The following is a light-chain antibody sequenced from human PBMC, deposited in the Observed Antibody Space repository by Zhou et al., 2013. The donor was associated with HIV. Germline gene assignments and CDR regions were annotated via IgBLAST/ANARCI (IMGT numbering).Light chain of an antibody. V-gene: IGLV2-14*03. CDR3: GSYAGSSRWI. CDR1: SNDVGGYNY. Sequence: QSALTQPASVSGSPGQSITISCTGTSNDVGGYNYVSWYQQHPGKAPKLMIYGVSNRPSGVSNRFSGSKSGNTASLTVSGLQAEDEAEYYCGSYAGSSRWIFGGGTKLSVL. CDR2: GVS. J-gene: IGLJ2*01.